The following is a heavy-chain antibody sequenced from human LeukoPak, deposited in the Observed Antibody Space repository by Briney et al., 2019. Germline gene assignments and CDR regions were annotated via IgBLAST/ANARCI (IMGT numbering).Heavy chain of an antibody. CDR3: ATEGEIGYGYLY. CDR1: GFTFSSYS. CDR2: ISSSSSYI. J-gene: IGHJ4*02. V-gene: IGHV3-21*01. Sequence: GGSLRLSCAASGFTFSSYSMNWVRQAPGKGLEWVSSISSSSSYIYYADSVKGRFTISRDNAKNSLYLQMNSLRAEDTAVYYCATEGEIGYGYLYWGQGTLVTVPS. D-gene: IGHD5-18*01.